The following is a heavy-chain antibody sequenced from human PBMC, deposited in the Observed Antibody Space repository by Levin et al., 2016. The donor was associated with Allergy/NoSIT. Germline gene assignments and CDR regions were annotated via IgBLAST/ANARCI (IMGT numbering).Heavy chain of an antibody. J-gene: IGHJ4*02. D-gene: IGHD5-12*01. Sequence: WVRQAPGQGLEWLGIINPSGGSTDYAQEFRGKVTMTRDKSTSTVYMQLSSLRSDDSAVYYCARGGYSGYDSLAYWGQGTLVTVSS. CDR3: ARGGYSGYDSLAY. V-gene: IGHV1-46*01. CDR2: INPSGGST.